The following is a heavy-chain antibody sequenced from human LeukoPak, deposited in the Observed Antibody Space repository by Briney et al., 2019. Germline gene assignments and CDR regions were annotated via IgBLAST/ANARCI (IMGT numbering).Heavy chain of an antibody. Sequence: GGSLRLSCAASGFTFSSYAMSWVRQAPGKGLEWVSAISGSGGSTYYADSVKGRFTISRDNSKNTLYLQMNSLRAEDTAVYYCAKGRRSGSYALPGYYYYMDVWGKGTTVTVSS. V-gene: IGHV3-23*01. D-gene: IGHD3-10*01. CDR3: AKGRRSGSYALPGYYYYMDV. CDR1: GFTFSSYA. J-gene: IGHJ6*03. CDR2: ISGSGGST.